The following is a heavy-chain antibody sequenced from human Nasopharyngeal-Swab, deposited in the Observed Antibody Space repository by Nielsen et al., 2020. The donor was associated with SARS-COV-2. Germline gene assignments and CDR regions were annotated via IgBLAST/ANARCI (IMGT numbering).Heavy chain of an antibody. J-gene: IGHJ4*02. CDR2: NIPNFGTA. CDR1: GGTFSSYD. CDR3: ARTYYYGSGSYYNFDY. V-gene: IGHV1-69*13. D-gene: IGHD3-10*01. Sequence: SVKVSCKASGGTFSSYDSSWVRQDPGQGLEWLGVNIPNFGTANYAQKFQGRVTITADEYTSTAYMELSSLRSEDTAVYYCARTYYYGSGSYYNFDYWGQGTLVTVSS.